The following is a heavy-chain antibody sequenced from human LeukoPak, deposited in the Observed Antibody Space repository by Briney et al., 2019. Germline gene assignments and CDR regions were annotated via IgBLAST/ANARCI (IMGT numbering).Heavy chain of an antibody. J-gene: IGHJ4*02. D-gene: IGHD4-23*01. V-gene: IGHV5-51*01. CDR2: IYPDDSDT. CDR1: GYLFTSHW. Sequence: GESLKISCKGSGYLFTSHWIGWVRQMPGKGLEWMGIIYPDDSDTKYSPSFRGQVIISSDKSISTAYLQWSGLKASDTAIYFCARRRGVNSFFFDYWGQGTLVTVSS. CDR3: ARRRGVNSFFFDY.